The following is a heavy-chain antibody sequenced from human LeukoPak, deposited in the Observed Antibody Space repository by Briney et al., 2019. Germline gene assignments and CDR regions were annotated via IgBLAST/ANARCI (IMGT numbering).Heavy chain of an antibody. CDR1: GYTFTSND. Sequence: GASVKVSCKASGYTFTSNDINWVRQATGQGLEWMGWMNPNSGNTGYAQKFQGRVTMTRNTSISTAYMELSSLRSEDTAVYYCARGRSPRFATMIVVVTKGYYFDYWGQGTLVTVSS. CDR3: ARGRSPRFATMIVVVTKGYYFDY. V-gene: IGHV1-8*01. D-gene: IGHD3-22*01. CDR2: MNPNSGNT. J-gene: IGHJ4*02.